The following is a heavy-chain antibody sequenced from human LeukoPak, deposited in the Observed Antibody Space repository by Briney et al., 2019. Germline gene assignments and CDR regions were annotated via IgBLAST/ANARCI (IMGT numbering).Heavy chain of an antibody. Sequence: SETLSLTCTVSGGSISSSSYYWGWIRQPPGKGLEWIGSIYYSGSTYYNPSLKSRVTISVDTSKNQFSLKLSSVTAADTAVYYCARGPFYGGLLRYYYYYYMDVWGKGTTVTVSS. V-gene: IGHV4-39*07. CDR3: ARGPFYGGLLRYYYYYYMDV. CDR2: IYYSGST. J-gene: IGHJ6*03. CDR1: GGSISSSSYY. D-gene: IGHD4-23*01.